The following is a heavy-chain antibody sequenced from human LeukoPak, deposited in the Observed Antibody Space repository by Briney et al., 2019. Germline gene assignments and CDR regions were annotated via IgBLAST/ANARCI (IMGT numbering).Heavy chain of an antibody. V-gene: IGHV4-59*08. D-gene: IGHD3-16*01. CDR1: GGSISSYY. CDR2: IYYSGST. Sequence: PSETLSLTCTVSGGSISSYYWSWIRQPPGKGLEWIGYIYYSGSTNYDPSLKSRVTISVDTSKNQFSLKLSSVTAADTAVYYCARQFRGIPDYWGQGTLVTVSS. CDR3: ARQFRGIPDY. J-gene: IGHJ4*02.